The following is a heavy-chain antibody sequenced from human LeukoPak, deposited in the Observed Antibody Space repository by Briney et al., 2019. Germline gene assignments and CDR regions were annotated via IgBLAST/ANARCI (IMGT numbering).Heavy chain of an antibody. J-gene: IGHJ4*02. V-gene: IGHV3-30*02. CDR1: GFTFSSYA. CDR2: IRYDGSNK. D-gene: IGHD3-22*01. CDR3: ARDYYYDSSGPTPTIDY. Sequence: GGSLRLSCAASGFTFSSYAMHWVRQAPGKGLEWVTFIRYDGSNKYYADSVKGRFTISRDNAKNSLYLQMNSLRAEDTAVYYCARDYYYDSSGPTPTIDYWGQGTLVTVSS.